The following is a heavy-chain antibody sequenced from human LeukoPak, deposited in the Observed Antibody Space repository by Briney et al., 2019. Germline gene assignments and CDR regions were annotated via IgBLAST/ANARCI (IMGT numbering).Heavy chain of an antibody. V-gene: IGHV4-59*08. Sequence: PSETLSLTCTVSGGSMSGYYWSWIRQSPDKGLVWIGYMYYSGSTNYNPSLKSRVTISIDMSKNQFSLTLSSVTAADAALYYCARHFPYYYDSSGYPRDAFDIWGQGTMVTVSS. J-gene: IGHJ3*02. CDR1: GGSMSGYY. CDR3: ARHFPYYYDSSGYPRDAFDI. CDR2: MYYSGST. D-gene: IGHD3-22*01.